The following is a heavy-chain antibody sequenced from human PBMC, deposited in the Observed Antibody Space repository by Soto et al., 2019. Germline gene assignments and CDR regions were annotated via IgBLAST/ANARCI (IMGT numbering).Heavy chain of an antibody. CDR1: GGSFSGYY. J-gene: IGHJ4*02. D-gene: IGHD2-15*01. CDR3: ARAAPRYCSGGSGYDGRDY. CDR2: INHSGST. V-gene: IGHV4-34*01. Sequence: QVQLQQWGAGLLKPSETLSLTCAVYGGSFSGYYWSWIRQPPGKGLEWIGEINHSGSTNYNPSLKGRVTLSVDSSKNPCSLMLSYVTATDTAVYYCARAAPRYCSGGSGYDGRDYLGQGTLVTVSS.